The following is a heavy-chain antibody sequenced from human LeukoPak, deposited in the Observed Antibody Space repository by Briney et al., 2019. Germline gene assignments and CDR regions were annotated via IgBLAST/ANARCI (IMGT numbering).Heavy chain of an antibody. CDR1: GFPFRSYA. CDR3: AKATTYYYDSSGYPTYFDY. D-gene: IGHD3-22*01. Sequence: GGSLRLSCAASGFPFRSYAMSWVRQAPGKGLEWVSAISGSGGSTYSADSVKGRFPISRDNSKNTLYLQMNSLRAEDTAVYYCAKATTYYYDSSGYPTYFDYWGQGTLVTVSS. CDR2: ISGSGGST. V-gene: IGHV3-23*01. J-gene: IGHJ4*02.